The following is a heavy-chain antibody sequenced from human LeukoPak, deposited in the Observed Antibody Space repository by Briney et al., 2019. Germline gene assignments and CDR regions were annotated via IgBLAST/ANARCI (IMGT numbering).Heavy chain of an antibody. CDR1: GFTFSSDE. Sequence: QPGGSLRLSCAASGFTFSSDEMNWVRQAPGKGLEWVSYISSSGSTIYYADSVKGRFTISRDNAKNSLYLQMNSLRAEDTAVYYCAKVLSGSQDYWGQGTLVTVFS. CDR2: ISSSGSTI. CDR3: AKVLSGSQDY. D-gene: IGHD1-26*01. J-gene: IGHJ4*02. V-gene: IGHV3-48*03.